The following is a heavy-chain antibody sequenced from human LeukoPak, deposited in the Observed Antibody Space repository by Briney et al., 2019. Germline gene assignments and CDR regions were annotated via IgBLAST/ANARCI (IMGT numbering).Heavy chain of an antibody. CDR3: AGPKSGAFGI. CDR2: IYHSGST. Sequence: SQTLSLTCTVSGGSISSGGYYWSWIRQPPGKGLEWIGYIYHSGSTYYNPSLKSRVTISVDRSKNQFSLKLSSVTAADTAVYYCAGPKSGAFGIWGQGTMVTVSS. J-gene: IGHJ3*02. CDR1: GGSISSGGYY. V-gene: IGHV4-30-2*01.